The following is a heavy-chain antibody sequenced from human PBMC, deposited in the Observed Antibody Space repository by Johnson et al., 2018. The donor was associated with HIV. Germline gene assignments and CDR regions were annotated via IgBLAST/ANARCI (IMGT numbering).Heavy chain of an antibody. CDR1: GFTVSSNY. CDR3: AKEKDYGAFDI. D-gene: IGHD3-16*01. Sequence: MQLVESGGGLVQPGGSLRLSCVVSGFTVSSNYITWVRQAPGKGLEWVSVISSGGDTYYADSVKDRFTISRDNSKNTLYLQMNSLRSEDTAMYYCAKEKDYGAFDIWGQGTMVTVSS. J-gene: IGHJ3*02. CDR2: ISSGGDT. V-gene: IGHV3-66*01.